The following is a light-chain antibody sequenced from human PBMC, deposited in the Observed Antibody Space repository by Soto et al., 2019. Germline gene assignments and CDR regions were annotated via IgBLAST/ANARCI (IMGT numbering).Light chain of an antibody. CDR2: GTS. Sequence: QAVVTQEPSLTVSPGETVTLTCASSTGSVTSAYYPNWFQLKPGQAPRTLLYGTSNKHSWTPARFSGSLLGGKAALTLSGVQPEDEAYYCGLLYYGGAQLGVFGGGTKLTVL. V-gene: IGLV7-43*01. J-gene: IGLJ3*02. CDR3: LLYYGGAQLGV. CDR1: TGSVTSAYY.